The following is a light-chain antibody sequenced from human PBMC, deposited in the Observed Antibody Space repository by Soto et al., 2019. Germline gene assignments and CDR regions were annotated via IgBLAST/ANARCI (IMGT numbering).Light chain of an antibody. CDR3: QKHDSVPLT. J-gene: IGKJ3*01. Sequence: DVQMTQSPSSLSASVGDRVTITCRATQGISNYLAWFQQKPGKVPKLLIYGASTLQPGVPSRFSGSGSGTDFTLTISSLQLEDVAIYYCQKHDSVPLTFGPGTKVEVK. CDR2: GAS. CDR1: QGISNY. V-gene: IGKV1-27*01.